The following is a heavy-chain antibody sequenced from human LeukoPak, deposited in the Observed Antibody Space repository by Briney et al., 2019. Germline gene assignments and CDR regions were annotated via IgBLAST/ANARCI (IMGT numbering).Heavy chain of an antibody. CDR3: ATLVYSNSSGYYSI. D-gene: IGHD3-22*01. J-gene: IGHJ4*02. CDR1: GGSISSHY. V-gene: IGHV4-4*08. Sequence: SETLSLTCTVSGGSISSHYWSWIRQPPGKGLEWIGYIYSSGSTNYNPSLKSRVTISVDTSKNQFSPKLSSVTAADTAVYYCATLVYSNSSGYYSIWGQGTLVTVSS. CDR2: IYSSGST.